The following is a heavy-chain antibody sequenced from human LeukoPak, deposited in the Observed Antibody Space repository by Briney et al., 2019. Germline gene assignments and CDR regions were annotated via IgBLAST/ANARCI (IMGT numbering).Heavy chain of an antibody. CDR1: GYTFTNYG. V-gene: IGHV1-18*01. D-gene: IGHD2-2*01. J-gene: IGHJ6*02. CDR2: ISAYNGDT. CDR3: ARQRAIVVPGSIPRYYYYGLDV. Sequence: ASVKVSCKASGYTFTNYGVTWVRQAPGQGLEWMGWISAYNGDTNYAQRLQGRVTMTTDTSATTAYMEMKSLTSDDTAVYYCARQRAIVVPGSIPRYYYYGLDVWGQGTTVTVSS.